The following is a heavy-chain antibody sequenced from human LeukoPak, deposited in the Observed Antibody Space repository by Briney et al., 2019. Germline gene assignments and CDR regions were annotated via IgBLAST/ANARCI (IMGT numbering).Heavy chain of an antibody. J-gene: IGHJ3*02. V-gene: IGHV3-30*18. CDR3: AKVFCSSTSCHDAFDI. CDR1: GFTLSSYG. Sequence: GGSLRLSCAASGFTLSSYGMHWVRQAPGKGLEWVAVISYDGSNKYHADSVKGRFTISRDNSKNTLYLQMNSLRAEDTAVYYCAKVFCSSTSCHDAFDIWGQGTMVTVSS. CDR2: ISYDGSNK. D-gene: IGHD2-2*01.